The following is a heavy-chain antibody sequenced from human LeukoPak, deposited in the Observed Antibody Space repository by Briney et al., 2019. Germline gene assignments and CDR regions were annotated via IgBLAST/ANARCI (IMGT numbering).Heavy chain of an antibody. V-gene: IGHV4-59*01. CDR1: GGSISSYY. D-gene: IGHD1-26*01. J-gene: IGHJ3*02. CDR2: IYYSGST. CDR3: ARDSVGANARAFDI. Sequence: PSETLSLTCTVSGGSISSYYWSWIRQPPGKGLEWIGYIYYSGSTNYNPSLKSRVTISVDTSKNQFSLKLSSVTAADTAVYYCARDSVGANARAFDIWGQGTMVTVSS.